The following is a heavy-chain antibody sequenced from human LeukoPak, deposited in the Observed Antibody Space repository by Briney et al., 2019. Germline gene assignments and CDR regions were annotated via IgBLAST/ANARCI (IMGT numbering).Heavy chain of an antibody. V-gene: IGHV1-46*01. CDR3: ARVYSYGSAGY. J-gene: IGHJ4*02. CDR2: INPSGGST. D-gene: IGHD5-18*01. Sequence: EASVKVSCKSSGYTFTDYYMHWVRQAPGQGLEWMGIINPSGGSTSYAQKFQGRVTMTRDMSTSTVYMELSSLRSEDTAVYYCARVYSYGSAGYWGQGTLVTVSS. CDR1: GYTFTDYY.